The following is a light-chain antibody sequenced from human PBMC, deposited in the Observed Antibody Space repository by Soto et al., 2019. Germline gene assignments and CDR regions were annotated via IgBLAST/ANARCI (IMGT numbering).Light chain of an antibody. Sequence: DIQMTQSHSTLSASVGDRVTITCRASQSISTWLAWYQQKPGKAPKVLVHKASSLENGVPSRFSGTGSETEFTLTISSLQPDDFATYYCQHYKHYSQSTFGQGTKLEIK. V-gene: IGKV1-5*03. CDR1: QSISTW. CDR2: KAS. CDR3: QHYKHYSQST. J-gene: IGKJ2*01.